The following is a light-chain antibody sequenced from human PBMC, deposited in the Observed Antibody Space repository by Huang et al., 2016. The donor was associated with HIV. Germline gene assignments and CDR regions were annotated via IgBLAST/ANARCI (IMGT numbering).Light chain of an antibody. CDR2: GAS. CDR3: HQYYRSPWT. J-gene: IGKJ1*01. Sequence: DIVMTQSPDSLAVSLGERATINCKSSQTVLYSSNNKNYVAWYQQKPGQPPKLLIYGASTRESGVPDRFSGSGSGTDFTLTISSLQAADVAVYYCHQYYRSPWTFGQGTKVEIK. V-gene: IGKV4-1*01. CDR1: QTVLYSSNNKNY.